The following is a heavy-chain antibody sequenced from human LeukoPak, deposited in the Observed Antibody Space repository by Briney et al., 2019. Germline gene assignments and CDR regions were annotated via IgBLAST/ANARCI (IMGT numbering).Heavy chain of an antibody. J-gene: IGHJ4*02. Sequence: PSETLSLTCAVYGGSFSGYYWSWIRQPPGKGLEWIGEINHSGSTNYNPSLKSRVTISVDTSKNQFSLKLSSVTAADTAVYDCARAVVVPAAHIDYWGQGTLVTVSS. CDR2: INHSGST. D-gene: IGHD2-2*01. CDR1: GGSFSGYY. V-gene: IGHV4-34*01. CDR3: ARAVVVPAAHIDY.